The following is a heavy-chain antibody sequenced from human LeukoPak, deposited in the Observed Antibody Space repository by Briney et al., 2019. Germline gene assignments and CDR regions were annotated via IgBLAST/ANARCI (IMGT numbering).Heavy chain of an antibody. CDR2: IAWDASKT. CDR1: GFTFGDFT. V-gene: IGHV3-43*01. CDR3: ARELEVTAIQGFDAFDI. D-gene: IGHD2-21*02. J-gene: IGHJ3*02. Sequence: GGSLRLSCEASGFTFGDFTMHWVRQRPGKGLEWVSLIAWDASKTNYGDSVKGRFIISRDNSQNSLSLQMNNLRAEDTAVYYCARELEVTAIQGFDAFDIWGQGKMVTVSS.